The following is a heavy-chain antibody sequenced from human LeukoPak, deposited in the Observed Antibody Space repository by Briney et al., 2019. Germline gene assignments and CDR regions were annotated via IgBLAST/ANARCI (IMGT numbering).Heavy chain of an antibody. J-gene: IGHJ4*02. CDR2: VNHSGST. CDR1: GGSFSGYY. Sequence: SETLSLTCAVYGGSFSGYYWSWIRQPPGKGLEWIGEVNHSGSTNYNPSLKSRVTISVDTSKNQFSLKLSSVTAADTAVYYCARVPRGYSYGLSVWGQGTLVTVSS. D-gene: IGHD5-18*01. V-gene: IGHV4-34*01. CDR3: ARVPRGYSYGLSV.